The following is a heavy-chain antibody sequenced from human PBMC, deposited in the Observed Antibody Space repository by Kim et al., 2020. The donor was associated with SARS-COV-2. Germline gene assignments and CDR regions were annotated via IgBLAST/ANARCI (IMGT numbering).Heavy chain of an antibody. CDR2: INAGNGNT. Sequence: ASVKVSCKASGYTFTSYAMHWVRQAPGQRLEWMGWINAGNGNTKYSQKFQGRVTITRDTSASTAYMELSSLRSEDTAVYYCASPKTYPGIAAAGTWFDYWGQGTLVTVSS. CDR1: GYTFTSYA. CDR3: ASPKTYPGIAAAGTWFDY. V-gene: IGHV1-3*01. D-gene: IGHD6-13*01. J-gene: IGHJ4*02.